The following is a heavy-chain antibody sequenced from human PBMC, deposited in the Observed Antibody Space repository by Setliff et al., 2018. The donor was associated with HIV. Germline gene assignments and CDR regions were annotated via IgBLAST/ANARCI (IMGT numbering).Heavy chain of an antibody. CDR2: MYYSNSI. V-gene: IGHV4-59*11. Sequence: SETLSLTCTVSGDSIRSPYWSWIRKPPGKGLEWIGSMYYSNSITYNPSLKSRVTISVDTPKNQFPLQLSSVTAADTAVYYCARDLRITLFGGDVYYYYGMDVWGQGTTVTVSS. CDR3: ARDLRITLFGGDVYYYYGMDV. J-gene: IGHJ6*02. D-gene: IGHD3-3*01. CDR1: GDSIRSPY.